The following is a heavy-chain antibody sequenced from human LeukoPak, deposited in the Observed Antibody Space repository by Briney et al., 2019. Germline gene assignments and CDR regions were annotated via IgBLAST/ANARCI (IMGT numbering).Heavy chain of an antibody. Sequence: GGSLRLSCAASGFSLSGYWMYWVRQAPGKGLMYISRNNGDGSTTNYADVVKGRFTMSRDNVKNTLYLQMNSLRVEDTAVYYCARDPRNVGLAPWGQGTLVTVSS. CDR1: GFSLSGYW. V-gene: IGHV3-74*01. CDR3: ARDPRNVGLAP. D-gene: IGHD2-15*01. CDR2: NNGDGSTT. J-gene: IGHJ5*02.